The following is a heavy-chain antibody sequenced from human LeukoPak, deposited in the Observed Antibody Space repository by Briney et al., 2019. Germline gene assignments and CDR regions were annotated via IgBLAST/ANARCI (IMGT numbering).Heavy chain of an antibody. CDR3: ARDQPLPGGGYGARSYYYYYMDV. D-gene: IGHD4-17*01. V-gene: IGHV3-74*01. Sequence: AGGSLRLSCAASGFTFSSYWMHWVRQAPGEGLVWVSRINSDGSSTSYADSVKGRFTISRDNAKNTLYLQMNSLRAEDTAVYYCARDQPLPGGGYGARSYYYYYMDVWGKGTTVTVSS. J-gene: IGHJ6*03. CDR1: GFTFSSYW. CDR2: INSDGSST.